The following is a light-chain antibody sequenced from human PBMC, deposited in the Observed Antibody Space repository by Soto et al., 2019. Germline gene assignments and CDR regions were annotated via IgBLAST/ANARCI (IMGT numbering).Light chain of an antibody. V-gene: IGKV1-5*01. Sequence: DIQMTQSPSTLSASVGDRVIITCRASQSISSWLAWYQQKPGEAPKLLIYDASSLESGVPSRFSGSGSGTEFTLTISSLQHDDFATYYCQQYNSYSVYTFGQGTKLEIK. CDR1: QSISSW. J-gene: IGKJ2*01. CDR3: QQYNSYSVYT. CDR2: DAS.